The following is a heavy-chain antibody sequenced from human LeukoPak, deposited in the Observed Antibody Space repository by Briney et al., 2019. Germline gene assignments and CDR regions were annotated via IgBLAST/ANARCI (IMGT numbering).Heavy chain of an antibody. V-gene: IGHV3-48*04. Sequence: GGPLSLSCAASGFTFSIYSLNWVRQAPGKGLEWVAYIGRSGDRTTKYADSVKGRFTISRDNAENSLFLQMNSLRAEDTAVYYCAVPPLSGTGSSRPLAGVDVWGQGTTVTVS. D-gene: IGHD3-10*01. J-gene: IGHJ6*02. CDR3: AVPPLSGTGSSRPLAGVDV. CDR1: GFTFSIYS. CDR2: IGRSGDRTT.